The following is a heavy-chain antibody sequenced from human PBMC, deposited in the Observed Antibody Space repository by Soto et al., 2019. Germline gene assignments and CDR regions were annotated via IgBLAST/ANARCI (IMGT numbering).Heavy chain of an antibody. CDR3: ARALGGGYNWNDDYFDY. D-gene: IGHD1-1*01. V-gene: IGHV3-30-3*01. Sequence: GGSLRLSCAASGFTFSSYAMHWVRQAPGKGLEWVAVISYDGSNKYYADSVKGRFTISRDNSKNTLYLQMNSLRAEDTAVYYCARALGGGYNWNDDYFDYWGQGTLVTVSS. J-gene: IGHJ4*02. CDR1: GFTFSSYA. CDR2: ISYDGSNK.